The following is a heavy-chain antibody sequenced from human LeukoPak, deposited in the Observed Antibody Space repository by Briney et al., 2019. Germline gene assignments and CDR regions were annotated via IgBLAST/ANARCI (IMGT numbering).Heavy chain of an antibody. Sequence: PGGSLRLSCAASGFTFSSYSMHWVRQAPGKGLEWLAVMSRDGSNKYYSDSVKGRFTISRDNSKNTLYLQMNSLRTEDTAVYYCARGGYYGSGTYFDVWGQGTMVTVSS. V-gene: IGHV3-30-3*01. J-gene: IGHJ3*01. CDR2: MSRDGSNK. D-gene: IGHD3-10*01. CDR1: GFTFSSYS. CDR3: ARGGYYGSGTYFDV.